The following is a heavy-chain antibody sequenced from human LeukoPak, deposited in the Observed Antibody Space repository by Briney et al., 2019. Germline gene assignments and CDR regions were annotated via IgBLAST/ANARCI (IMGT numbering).Heavy chain of an antibody. CDR2: ISAMGGTT. CDR3: AKTITGSYFRLDY. Sequence: GGSMRLSCVAAGLIFSSYAMGWVRQAAGKGREWESVISAMGGTTSYADSVKGRFNISSENSKNPLYLQMNSLGVEYTAVYYCAKTITGSYFRLDYWGQGTLVTVSS. CDR1: GLIFSSYA. D-gene: IGHD3-10*01. V-gene: IGHV3-23*01. J-gene: IGHJ4*02.